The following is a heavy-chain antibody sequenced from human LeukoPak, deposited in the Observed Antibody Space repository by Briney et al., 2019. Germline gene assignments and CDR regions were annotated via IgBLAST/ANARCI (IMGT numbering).Heavy chain of an antibody. CDR3: ARDYGGERIFDY. D-gene: IGHD4-23*01. V-gene: IGHV3-23*01. CDR2: ISGSGGST. Sequence: GGSLRLCCAASGFTFSSYAMSWVRQAPGKGLEWVSAISGSGGSTYYADSVKGRFTISRDDSKNTLYLQMNSLRAEDTAVYYCARDYGGERIFDYWGQGTLVTVSS. J-gene: IGHJ4*02. CDR1: GFTFSSYA.